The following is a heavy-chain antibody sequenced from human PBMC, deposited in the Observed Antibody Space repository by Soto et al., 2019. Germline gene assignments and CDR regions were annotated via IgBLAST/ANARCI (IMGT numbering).Heavy chain of an antibody. D-gene: IGHD3-22*01. Sequence: PGGSLRLSCAASGFTFSSYSMNWVRQAPGKGLEWVSYISSSSSTIYYADSVKGRFTISRDNAKNSLYLQVNSLRDEDTAVYYCARDIALTYYYDSSGYYFDYWGQGTLVTVSS. CDR3: ARDIALTYYYDSSGYYFDY. J-gene: IGHJ4*02. V-gene: IGHV3-48*02. CDR2: ISSSSSTI. CDR1: GFTFSSYS.